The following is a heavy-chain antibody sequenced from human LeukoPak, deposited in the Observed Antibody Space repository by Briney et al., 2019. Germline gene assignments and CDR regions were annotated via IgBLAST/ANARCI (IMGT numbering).Heavy chain of an antibody. CDR1: GFTFSSYW. Sequence: GGSLRLSCAASGFTFSSYWMNWVRQAPGKGLEWVSAISGSGGSTYYADSVKGRFTISRDNSKNTLYLQMNSLRAEDTAVYYCAKEGYDSSGYYYPFDYWGQGTLVTVSS. CDR3: AKEGYDSSGYYYPFDY. CDR2: ISGSGGST. V-gene: IGHV3-23*01. J-gene: IGHJ4*02. D-gene: IGHD3-22*01.